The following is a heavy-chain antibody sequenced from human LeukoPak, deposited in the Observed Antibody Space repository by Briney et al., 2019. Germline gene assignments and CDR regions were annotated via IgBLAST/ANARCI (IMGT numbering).Heavy chain of an antibody. V-gene: IGHV4-59*01. CDR3: ARALRNYSNYLFDY. D-gene: IGHD4-11*01. CDR1: GGSISSYY. Sequence: PSETLSLTCTVSGGSISSYYWSLIRQPPGKGLEWIGYIYYSGSTNYNPSLKSRVTISVDTSKNQFSLKLSSVTAADTAVYYCARALRNYSNYLFDYWGQGTLVTVSS. J-gene: IGHJ4*02. CDR2: IYYSGST.